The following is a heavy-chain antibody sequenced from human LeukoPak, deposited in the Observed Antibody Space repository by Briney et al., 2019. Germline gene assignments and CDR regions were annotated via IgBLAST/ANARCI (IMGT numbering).Heavy chain of an antibody. D-gene: IGHD5-24*01. CDR3: ARGRDSSRNWFDP. V-gene: IGHV4-4*08. CDR2: IYTSGST. CDR1: GGSISSYY. Sequence: KPSATLSLTCTVSGGSISSYYWSWIRQPPGKGLEWIGYIYTSGSTNYNPSLKSRVTMSVDTSKNQFSLKLSSVTAADTAVYYCARGRDSSRNWFDPWGQGTLVTVSS. J-gene: IGHJ5*02.